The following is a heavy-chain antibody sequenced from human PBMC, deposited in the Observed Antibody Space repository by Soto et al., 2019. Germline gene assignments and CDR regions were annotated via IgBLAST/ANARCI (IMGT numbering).Heavy chain of an antibody. J-gene: IGHJ5*02. D-gene: IGHD6-19*01. CDR1: GGSINGSSYF. CDR2: IYYSGST. Sequence: SETLSLTCSVSGGSINGSSYFWGWVRQPPGKGLEWIGSIYYSGSTYYNPSLRSRVTISVDTSKNQFSLKLSSVTAADTAVFYCARHYSSGSRNWFDPWGQGTLVTVSS. CDR3: ARHYSSGSRNWFDP. V-gene: IGHV4-39*01.